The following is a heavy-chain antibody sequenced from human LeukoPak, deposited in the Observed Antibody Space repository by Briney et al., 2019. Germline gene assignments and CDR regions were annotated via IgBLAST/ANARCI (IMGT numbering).Heavy chain of an antibody. V-gene: IGHV1-2*02. J-gene: IGHJ5*02. CDR2: INPNSGGT. CDR1: GYTFTGYY. D-gene: IGHD1-26*01. Sequence: ASVKVSCKASGYTFTGYYMHWVRQAPGQGLEWMGWINPNSGGTNYAQKFQGRVTMTRDTSISTAYMELSSLRSDDTAVYYCARDLGGSYPNWFDPWGQGTLVTVSS. CDR3: ARDLGGSYPNWFDP.